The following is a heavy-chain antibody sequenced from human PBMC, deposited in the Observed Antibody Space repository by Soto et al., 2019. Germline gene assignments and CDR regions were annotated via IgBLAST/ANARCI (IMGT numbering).Heavy chain of an antibody. CDR1: GGSISSYY. V-gene: IGHV4-59*01. CDR3: ARDREVVYYYYGMDV. J-gene: IGHJ6*02. Sequence: SETLSLTCTVSGGSISSYYWSWIRQPPGKGLEWIGYIYCSGSTNYNPSLKSRVTISVDTSKNQFSLKLSSVTAADTAVYYCARDREVVYYYYGMDVWGQGTTVTVSS. D-gene: IGHD1-26*01. CDR2: IYCSGST.